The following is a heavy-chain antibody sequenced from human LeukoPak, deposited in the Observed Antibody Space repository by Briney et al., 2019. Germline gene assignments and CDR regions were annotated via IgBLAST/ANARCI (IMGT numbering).Heavy chain of an antibody. CDR1: GGSISSYY. CDR3: ARAGYYDSSGHYYELYNWFDP. V-gene: IGHV4-59*01. CDR2: IYYSGST. Sequence: PSETLSLTCTVSGGSISSYYWSWIRQPPGKGLEWIGYIYYSGSTNYNPSLKSRVTISVDTSKNQFSLKLSSVTAADTAVYYCARAGYYDSSGHYYELYNWFDPWGQGTLVTVSS. D-gene: IGHD3-22*01. J-gene: IGHJ5*02.